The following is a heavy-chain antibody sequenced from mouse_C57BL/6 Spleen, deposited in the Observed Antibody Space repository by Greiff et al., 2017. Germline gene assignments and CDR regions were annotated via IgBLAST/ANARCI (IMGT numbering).Heavy chain of an antibody. D-gene: IGHD2-5*01. CDR3: ARTGGSNYAWFAY. V-gene: IGHV5-12*01. CDR2: ISNGGGST. Sequence: EVMLVESGGGLVQPGGSLKLSCAASGFTFSDYYMYWVRQTPEKRLEWVAYISNGGGSTYYPDTVKGRFTISRDNAKNTLYLQMSRLKSEDTAMYYCARTGGSNYAWFAYWGQGTLVTVSA. J-gene: IGHJ3*01. CDR1: GFTFSDYY.